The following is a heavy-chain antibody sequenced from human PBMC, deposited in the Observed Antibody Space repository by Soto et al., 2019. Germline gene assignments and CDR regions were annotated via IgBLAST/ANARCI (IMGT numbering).Heavy chain of an antibody. J-gene: IGHJ4*02. CDR1: GGSFSGYY. CDR2: INHSGST. V-gene: IGHV4-34*01. CDR3: ARVSTGTLDY. Sequence: QVQLQQWGAGLLKPSETLSLTCAVYGGSFSGYYWCWIRQPPGKGLEWIGEINHSGSTNYNPSLKSRVTISVDTSKNQFSLKLSSVTAADTAVYYCARVSTGTLDYWGQGTLVTVSS. D-gene: IGHD4-17*01.